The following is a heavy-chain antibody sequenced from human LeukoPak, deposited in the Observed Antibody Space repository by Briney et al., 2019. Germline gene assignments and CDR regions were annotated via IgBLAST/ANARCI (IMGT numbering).Heavy chain of an antibody. V-gene: IGHV1-2*02. Sequence: GASVKVSCKASGYTFTGYYMHWVRQAPGQGLEWMGWINPNSGGTNYAQKFQGRVTMTRDTSISTAYMELSRLRSDDTAVYYCARMHPYTRSLWFGEDGMDVWGQGTTVTVSS. J-gene: IGHJ6*02. CDR1: GYTFTGYY. CDR2: INPNSGGT. D-gene: IGHD3-10*01. CDR3: ARMHPYTRSLWFGEDGMDV.